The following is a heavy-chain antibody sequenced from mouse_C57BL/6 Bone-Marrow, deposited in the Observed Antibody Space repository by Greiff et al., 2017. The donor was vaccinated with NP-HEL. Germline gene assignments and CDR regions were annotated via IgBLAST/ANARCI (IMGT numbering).Heavy chain of an antibody. CDR2: INPGSGGT. Sequence: VQLQQSGAELVRPGTSVKVSCKASGYAFTNYLIEWVKQRPGQGLEWIGVINPGSGGTNYNEKFKGKATLTADKSSSTAYMQLSSLTSEDSAVYFCARGYYYGSSYWCAYWGQGILVTVSA. CDR3: ARGYYYGSSYWCAY. CDR1: GYAFTNYL. J-gene: IGHJ3*01. D-gene: IGHD1-1*01. V-gene: IGHV1-54*01.